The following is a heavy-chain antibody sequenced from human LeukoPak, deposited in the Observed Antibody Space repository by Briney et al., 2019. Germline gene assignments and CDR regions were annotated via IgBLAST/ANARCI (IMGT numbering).Heavy chain of an antibody. CDR3: ARGISAAGPPEY. CDR1: RGTFSSYI. CDR2: IIPILGIA. D-gene: IGHD6-13*01. Sequence: AVKVSCMASRGTFSSYIISWVRQAPEQGREWMGRIIPILGIANNAQKFQGRVTITPDKSTSTAYMELSSLRSEDTAVYYCARGISAAGPPEYWGQGTLVTVSS. V-gene: IGHV1-69*02. J-gene: IGHJ4*02.